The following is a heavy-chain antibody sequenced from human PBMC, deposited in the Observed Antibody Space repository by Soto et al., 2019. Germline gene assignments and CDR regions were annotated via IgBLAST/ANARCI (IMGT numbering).Heavy chain of an antibody. V-gene: IGHV3-23*01. CDR1: GFTFSSYA. CDR2: VSGSGGST. D-gene: IGHD2-15*01. Sequence: EVQLLESGGGLVQPGGSLRLSCEASGFTFSSYAMSWVRQAPGKGLEWVSAVSGSGGSTYYADSVKGRFTISRDNSKNPLYLQMTSLRAEDPAVYYCAKDRSPTPNYHFESWGQGTLVTVSS. J-gene: IGHJ4*02. CDR3: AKDRSPTPNYHFES.